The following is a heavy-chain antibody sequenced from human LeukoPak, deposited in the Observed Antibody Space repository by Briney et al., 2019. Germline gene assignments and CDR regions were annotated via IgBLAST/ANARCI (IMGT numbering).Heavy chain of an antibody. D-gene: IGHD3-10*01. CDR3: ARDQKSGGYEGMDV. Sequence: GPLRPSCVASGFTFSVYYMCCISHAPAKGLQWGSYISSSGSTIYYADSVKGRFTISRDNAKNSLYLQMNSLRAEDTAVYYCARDQKSGGYEGMDVWGQGTTVTVSS. CDR1: GFTFSVYY. CDR2: ISSSGSTI. J-gene: IGHJ6*02. V-gene: IGHV3-11*01.